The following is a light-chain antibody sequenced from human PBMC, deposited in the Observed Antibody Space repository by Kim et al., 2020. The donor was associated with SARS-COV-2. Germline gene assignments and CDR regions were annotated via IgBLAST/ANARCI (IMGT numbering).Light chain of an antibody. V-gene: IGKV3-11*01. J-gene: IGKJ1*01. CDR3: QQRSGWPRT. CDR2: GAS. CDR1: QSVITS. Sequence: EIVLTQSPATLSLSPGERATLSCRASQSVITSLAWYQQKPGQAPRLLIYGASNRATGIPARFSGSGSGTDFTLTISSLEPEDFAVYYCQQRSGWPRTFGQGTKVDIK.